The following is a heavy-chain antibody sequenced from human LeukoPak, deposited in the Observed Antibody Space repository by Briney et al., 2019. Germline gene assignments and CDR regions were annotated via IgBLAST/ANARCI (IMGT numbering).Heavy chain of an antibody. Sequence: PGGSLRLSCAASGFTFSSYGMSWVRQAPGKGLEWVSVISGRGDATFYADSVKGRFTISRDNSKNTLYLQVNSLRVDDTAVYYCANEIRPNDYWGQGTLVTVSS. D-gene: IGHD4-17*01. CDR3: ANEIRPNDY. CDR2: ISGRGDAT. V-gene: IGHV3-23*01. CDR1: GFTFSSYG. J-gene: IGHJ4*02.